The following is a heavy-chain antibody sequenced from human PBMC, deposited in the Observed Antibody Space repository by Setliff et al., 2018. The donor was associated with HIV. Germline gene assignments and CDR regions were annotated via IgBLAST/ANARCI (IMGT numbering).Heavy chain of an antibody. D-gene: IGHD2-15*01. Sequence: GGSLRLSCEASGFTFSSYWIHWVRQAPGKGLVWVSRISADGSDTSYADSVKGRFTISRDNAKDTLYLQMNSLRAEDTALYYCSLGYCSGGSCYSDPEVAFDVWGQGTMVTVSS. CDR3: SLGYCSGGSCYSDPEVAFDV. V-gene: IGHV3-74*01. CDR2: ISADGSDT. CDR1: GFTFSSYW. J-gene: IGHJ3*01.